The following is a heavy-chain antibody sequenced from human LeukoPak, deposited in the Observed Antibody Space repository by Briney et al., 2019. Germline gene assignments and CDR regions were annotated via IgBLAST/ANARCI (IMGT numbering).Heavy chain of an antibody. V-gene: IGHV1-2*02. CDR3: ARDYGSGSYDFWFDP. J-gene: IGHJ5*02. CDR1: GYMFTTYY. D-gene: IGHD3-10*01. Sequence: ASVKVSCKTSGYMFTTYYPHWVRQAPGQGLEWMGWINPHSGGTNYAQKFQGGVTMTRDTSITTAYMELSRLRSDDTAVYYCARDYGSGSYDFWFDPWGQGTLVTVSS. CDR2: INPHSGGT.